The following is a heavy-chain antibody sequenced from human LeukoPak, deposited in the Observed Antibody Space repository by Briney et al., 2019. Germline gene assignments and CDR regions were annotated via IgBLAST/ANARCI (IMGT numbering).Heavy chain of an antibody. CDR2: IYPGDSDT. D-gene: IGHD3-22*01. Sequence: RGESLKISCKGSGYRFTSYWIGWVRQMPGKGLEWMGIIYPGDSDTRYSPSFRGQVTISADKSISTAYLQWSSLKASDTAMYYCARRWYYYDSSSRRAAPVDYWGQGTLVTVSS. CDR1: GYRFTSYW. V-gene: IGHV5-51*01. J-gene: IGHJ4*02. CDR3: ARRWYYYDSSSRRAAPVDY.